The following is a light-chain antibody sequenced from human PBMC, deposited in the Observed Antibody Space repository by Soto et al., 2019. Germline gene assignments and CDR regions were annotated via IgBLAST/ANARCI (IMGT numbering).Light chain of an antibody. J-gene: IGLJ1*01. V-gene: IGLV2-14*03. CDR3: SSYSSSSLYV. Sequence: QSALTQPASVSGSPGQSLTISCTGTSSDVGGYNYVSWYQHHPGKAPKLMIFDVNNRPSGVSNLFFGSKSVNTASLTISGLEAEDEADYYCSSYSSSSLYVFGTATKVTVL. CDR1: SSDVGGYNY. CDR2: DVN.